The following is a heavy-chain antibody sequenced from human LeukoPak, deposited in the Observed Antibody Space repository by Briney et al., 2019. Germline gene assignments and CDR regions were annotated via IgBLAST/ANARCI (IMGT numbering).Heavy chain of an antibody. J-gene: IGHJ4*02. CDR3: ARGYSYAYLFDY. CDR2: IDWDEDK. CDR1: GFSLSTSAMR. D-gene: IGHD5-18*01. Sequence: GPALVKPTQTLTLTCPFSGFSLSTSAMRVSWIRQPPGRALQWLARIDWDEDKFYSTSLKTRLTISKATSKNQVVLTMTIMDPVDTATYYCARGYSYAYLFDYWGQGTLVTVSS. V-gene: IGHV2-70*04.